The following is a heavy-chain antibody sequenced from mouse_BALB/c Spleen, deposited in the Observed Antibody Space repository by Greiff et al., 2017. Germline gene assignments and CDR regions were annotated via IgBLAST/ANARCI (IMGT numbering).Heavy chain of an antibody. CDR1: GFSLTSYG. CDR2: IWAGGST. V-gene: IGHV2-9*02. J-gene: IGHJ3*01. Sequence: GQLVESGPGLVAPSQSLSITCTVSGFSLTSYGVHWVRQPPGKGLEWLGVIWAGGSTNYNSALMSRLSISKDNSKSQVFLKMNSLQTDDTAMYYCARRGITTGSWFAYWGQGTLVTVSA. CDR3: ARRGITTGSWFAY. D-gene: IGHD2-4*01.